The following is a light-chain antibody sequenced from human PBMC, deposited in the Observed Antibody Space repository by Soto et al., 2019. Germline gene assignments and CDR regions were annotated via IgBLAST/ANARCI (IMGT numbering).Light chain of an antibody. CDR2: KGT. J-gene: IGLJ1*01. Sequence: QSALAQPASVSGSPGQSITISCTGTSSDVGAYHSVSWYQQHPHRAPQVIIYKGTQRPSGVSNRFSGSTSGNAASLTISALQADDEADYFCCSSAPESTYVFGTGTKVTVL. CDR1: SSDVGAYHS. V-gene: IGLV2-23*01. CDR3: CSSAPESTYV.